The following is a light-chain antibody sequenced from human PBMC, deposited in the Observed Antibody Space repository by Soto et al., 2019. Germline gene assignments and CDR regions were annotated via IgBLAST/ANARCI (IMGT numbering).Light chain of an antibody. CDR3: ASFTNTYSYV. CDR2: NVN. Sequence: QSVLTQPASVSGSPGQSITISCTGTSGDVGAYDFVSWYQQHPGKAPRLMIYNVNNRPAGASNRFSGSKSGSTGSLTISTLQAEDEADYYCASFTNTYSYVFGAGTKLTVL. CDR1: SGDVGAYDF. J-gene: IGLJ1*01. V-gene: IGLV2-14*01.